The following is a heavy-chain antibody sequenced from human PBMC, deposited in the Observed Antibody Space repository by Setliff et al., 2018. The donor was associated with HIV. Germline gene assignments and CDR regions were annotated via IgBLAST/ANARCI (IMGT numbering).Heavy chain of an antibody. V-gene: IGHV4-59*01. CDR3: ARISGDQGYYYGMDV. CDR1: GGSISSYY. J-gene: IGHJ6*02. Sequence: SETLSLTCTVSGGSISSYYWSWIRQPPGKGLEWIGYIYYSGGTNYNPSLKSRVTISVDTSKNQFSLKLSSVIAADTAVYYCARISGDQGYYYGMDVWGQGTTVTVSS. CDR2: IYYSGGT. D-gene: IGHD7-27*01.